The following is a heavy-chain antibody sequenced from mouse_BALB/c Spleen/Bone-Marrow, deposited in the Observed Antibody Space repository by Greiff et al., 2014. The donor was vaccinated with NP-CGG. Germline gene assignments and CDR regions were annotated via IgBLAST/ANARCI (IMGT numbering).Heavy chain of an antibody. D-gene: IGHD1-1*01. CDR1: GFTFTDYY. CDR3: ARDSRSTVSHFDY. Sequence: DVKLVESGGGLVQPGGSLRLSCATSGFTFTDYYMNWVRQPPGKALEWLGFIRNKANGYTTEYSASVKGRLTISRDNSQSILYLQMNTLRAEDSATYYCARDSRSTVSHFDYWGQGTTLTVSS. J-gene: IGHJ2*01. V-gene: IGHV7-3*02. CDR2: IRNKANGYTT.